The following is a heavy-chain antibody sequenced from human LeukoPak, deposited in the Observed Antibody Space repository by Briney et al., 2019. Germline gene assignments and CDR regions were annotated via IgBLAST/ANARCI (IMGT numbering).Heavy chain of an antibody. V-gene: IGHV5-51*01. J-gene: IGHJ4*02. CDR1: GYXFSSNW. D-gene: IGHD2-8*02. CDR2: IYPGDSDT. Sequence: GESLKISCNVSGYXFSSNWICWVRQMPGKGLEWMGIIYPGDSDTRYSPSFQGQVTISADKSISTAYLQWSSLKASDTAMYYCARSTGETGPFDYWGQGTLVTVSS. CDR3: ARSTGETGPFDY.